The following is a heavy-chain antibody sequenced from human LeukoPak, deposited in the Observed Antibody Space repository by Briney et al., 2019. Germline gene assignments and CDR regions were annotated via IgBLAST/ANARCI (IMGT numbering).Heavy chain of an antibody. Sequence: PGGSLSLSCAAPGFTFISYWMSWVRQAPGKGLGWVANIKQDGSEKYYVDSVKGRFTISRDNAKNSLYLQMNSLRAEDTAVYYCARASSDYDILTGQYYFDYWGQGTLVTVSS. CDR3: ARASSDYDILTGQYYFDY. CDR1: GFTFISYW. J-gene: IGHJ4*02. CDR2: IKQDGSEK. V-gene: IGHV3-7*03. D-gene: IGHD3-9*01.